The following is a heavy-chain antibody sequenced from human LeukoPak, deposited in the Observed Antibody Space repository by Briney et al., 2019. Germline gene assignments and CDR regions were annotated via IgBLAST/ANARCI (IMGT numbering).Heavy chain of an antibody. Sequence: SETLSLTCTVSGGSISSYYWSWIRQPPGKGLEWIGYIYYSGSTNYNPSLKSRVTISVDTSKNQFSLKLSSVTAADTAVYYCARHGAGYSSKNWFDPWGQGTLVTVSS. CDR2: IYYSGST. V-gene: IGHV4-59*08. CDR3: ARHGAGYSSKNWFDP. D-gene: IGHD6-13*01. CDR1: GGSISSYY. J-gene: IGHJ5*02.